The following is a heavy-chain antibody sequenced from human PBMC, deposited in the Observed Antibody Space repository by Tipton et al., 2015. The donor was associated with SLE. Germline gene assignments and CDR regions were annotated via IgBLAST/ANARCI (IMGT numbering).Heavy chain of an antibody. D-gene: IGHD6-6*01. J-gene: IGHJ6*02. V-gene: IGHV4-59*12. CDR1: GGSISSYY. Sequence: TLSLTCTVSGGSISSYYWSWIRQPPGKGLEWIGYIYYSGSTNYNPSLKSRVTISVGTSKNQFPLKLSSVTAADTAVYYCARDPAARRGMDVWGQGTTVTVSS. CDR3: ARDPAARRGMDV. CDR2: IYYSGST.